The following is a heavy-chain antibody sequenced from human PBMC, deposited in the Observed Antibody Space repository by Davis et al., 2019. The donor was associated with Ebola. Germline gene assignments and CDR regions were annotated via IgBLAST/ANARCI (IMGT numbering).Heavy chain of an antibody. CDR2: IIPIFGTA. V-gene: IGHV1-69*13. Sequence: SVPVSCKASLCTFISYAISWVRQPPGQGLEWMGGIIPIFGTANYAQKFQGRVTITADESTSTAYMELSSLKTEDTAVYYCTRRGYSYGYYYYGMDVRGQGTTVTVSS. CDR3: TRRGYSYGYYYYGMDV. D-gene: IGHD5-18*01. J-gene: IGHJ6*02. CDR1: LCTFISYA.